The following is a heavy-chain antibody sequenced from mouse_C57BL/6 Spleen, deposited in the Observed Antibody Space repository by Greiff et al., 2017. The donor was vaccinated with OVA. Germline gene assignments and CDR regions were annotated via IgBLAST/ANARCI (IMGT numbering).Heavy chain of an antibody. Sequence: EVKLMESGPELVKPGASVKIPCKASGYTFTDYNMDWVKQSPGKSLEWIGDINPNNGGTIYNQKLKGKTTLTVDKSSSTAYMELRSLTSEDTAVYYGARGGYYGIDYWGQGTTLTVSS. CDR2: INPNNGGT. CDR1: GYTFTDYN. J-gene: IGHJ2*01. CDR3: ARGGYYGIDY. V-gene: IGHV1-18*01. D-gene: IGHD1-1*01.